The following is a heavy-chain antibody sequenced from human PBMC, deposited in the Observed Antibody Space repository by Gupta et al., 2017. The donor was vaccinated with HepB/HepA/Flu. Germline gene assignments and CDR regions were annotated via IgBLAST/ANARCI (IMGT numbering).Heavy chain of an antibody. CDR3: ARQVEQQLVK. J-gene: IGHJ4*02. Sequence: QLQLQESGPGLVKPSETLSLTCTVSGVSISSSSYYWGWIRQPPGKGLEWSGSIYYSGSTYYNPSLKSRVTISVDTSKNQFSLKLSSVTAADTAVYYCARQVEQQLVKWGQGTLVTVSS. CDR2: IYYSGST. D-gene: IGHD6-13*01. CDR1: GVSISSSSYY. V-gene: IGHV4-39*01.